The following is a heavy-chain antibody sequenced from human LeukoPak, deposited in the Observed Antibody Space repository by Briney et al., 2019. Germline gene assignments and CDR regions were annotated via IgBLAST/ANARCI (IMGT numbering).Heavy chain of an antibody. CDR2: INAGNGNT. CDR3: ATSPAAGGNDLDY. V-gene: IGHV1-3*01. CDR1: GYTFTSYA. J-gene: IGHJ4*02. D-gene: IGHD6-13*01. Sequence: ASVKVSCEASGYTFTSYAMHWVRQAPGQRLEWMGWINAGNGNTKYSQKFQGRVTITRDTSASTAYMELSSLRSEDTAVYYCATSPAAGGNDLDYWGQGTLVTVSS.